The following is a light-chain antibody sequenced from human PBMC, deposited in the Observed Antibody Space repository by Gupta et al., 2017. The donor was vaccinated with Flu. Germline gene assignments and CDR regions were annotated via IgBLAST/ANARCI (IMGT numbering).Light chain of an antibody. V-gene: IGLV2-14*01. CDR2: EVS. CDR1: SSDVGGYNY. Sequence: QSALTQPASVSGSPGQSITISCTGTSSDVGGYNYVSWYQQPPGKAPNLMIYEVSNRPSGVANRFSGSKSGNTASLTISGLQAEDEADYYCSSYTSSSTLYVVFGGGTKLTVL. CDR3: SSYTSSSTLYVV. J-gene: IGLJ2*01.